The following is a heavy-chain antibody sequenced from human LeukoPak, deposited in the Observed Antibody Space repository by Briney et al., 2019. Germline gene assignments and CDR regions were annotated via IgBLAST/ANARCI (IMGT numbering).Heavy chain of an antibody. D-gene: IGHD4-17*01. J-gene: IGHJ4*02. V-gene: IGHV3-21*01. Sequence: GGSLRLSCAASGFTFSSYSMNWVRQAPGKGLEWVSSISSSSSYIYYADSVKSRFTISRDNAKNSLYLQMNSLRAEDTAVYYCARDGSVTTGVGYFDYWGQGTLVTVSS. CDR1: GFTFSSYS. CDR3: ARDGSVTTGVGYFDY. CDR2: ISSSSSYI.